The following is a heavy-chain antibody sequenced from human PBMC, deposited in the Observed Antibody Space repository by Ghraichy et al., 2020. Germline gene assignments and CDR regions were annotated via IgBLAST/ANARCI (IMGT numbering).Heavy chain of an antibody. D-gene: IGHD3-9*01. V-gene: IGHV4-30-2*01. CDR1: GGSISSGGYS. CDR3: AREADSYDILTGSNWFDP. Sequence: LSLTCAVSGGSISSGGYSWSWIRQPPGKGLEWIGYIYHSGSTYYNPSLKSRVTISVDRSKNQFSLKLSSVTAADTAVYYCAREADSYDILTGSNWFDPWGQGTLVTVSS. J-gene: IGHJ5*02. CDR2: IYHSGST.